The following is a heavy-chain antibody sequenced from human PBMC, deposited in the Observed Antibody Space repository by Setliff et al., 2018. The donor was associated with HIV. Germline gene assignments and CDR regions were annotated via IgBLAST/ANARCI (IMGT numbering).Heavy chain of an antibody. J-gene: IGHJ2*01. V-gene: IGHV1-24*01. CDR3: AASISSRHYYGSAL. CDR2: FNPEEGKT. Sequence: ASEKVSCKLSGYTLSELSIHWVRQAPGKGLEWMVGFNPEEGKTIYAQQFQGRVTMTEDTSTDTAFMDLNNLRPEDTAVYYCAASISSRHYYGSALWGRGTLVTVSS. D-gene: IGHD3-10*01. CDR1: GYTLSELS.